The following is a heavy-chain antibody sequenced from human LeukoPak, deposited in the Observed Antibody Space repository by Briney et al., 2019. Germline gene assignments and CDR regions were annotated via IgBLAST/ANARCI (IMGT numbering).Heavy chain of an antibody. V-gene: IGHV3-74*03. Sequence: GGPLRLSCAASGFTFNTYWMHWVRQAPGRGLVWVSRISGDGSTTAYADSVKGRFITSRDNADNTLYLQMSSLRAEDTAVYYCARDRSPGWFDPWGQGTLVTVSS. CDR1: GFTFNTYW. CDR2: ISGDGSTT. CDR3: ARDRSPGWFDP. J-gene: IGHJ5*02.